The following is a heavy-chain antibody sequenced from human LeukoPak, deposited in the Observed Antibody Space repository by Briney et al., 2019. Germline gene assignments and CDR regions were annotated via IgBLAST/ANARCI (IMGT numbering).Heavy chain of an antibody. D-gene: IGHD2-15*01. Sequence: GGSLRLSCAASGFTFITYAMSWVRQAPGKGLEWVSSISNSGGSTYYADSVRGRFTISRDNSKNTLYLQMNSLRAEDTALYYCATSARTYIGSSLDYWGQGTLVTVSS. CDR1: GFTFITYA. CDR3: ATSARTYIGSSLDY. J-gene: IGHJ4*02. V-gene: IGHV3-23*01. CDR2: ISNSGGST.